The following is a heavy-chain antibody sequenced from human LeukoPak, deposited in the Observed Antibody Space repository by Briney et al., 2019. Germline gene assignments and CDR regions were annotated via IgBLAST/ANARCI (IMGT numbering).Heavy chain of an antibody. J-gene: IGHJ4*02. CDR3: ARDPQVGATDGFDY. V-gene: IGHV1-69*13. D-gene: IGHD1-26*01. CDR1: GGTFSSYA. CDR2: IIPIFGTA. Sequence: SVKVSCKASGGTFSSYAISWVRQAPGQGLEWMGGIIPIFGTANYAQKFQGRVTITADESTSTAYMELSSLRSEDTAVYYCARDPQVGATDGFDYWGQGTLVTVSS.